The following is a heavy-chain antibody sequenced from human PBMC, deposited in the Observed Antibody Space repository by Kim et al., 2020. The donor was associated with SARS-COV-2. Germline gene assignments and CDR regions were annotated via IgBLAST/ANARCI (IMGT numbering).Heavy chain of an antibody. Sequence: GGSLRLSCAASGFTFSSYAMSWVRQAPGKGLEWVSAISGSGGSTYYADSVKGRFTISRDNSKNTLYLQMNSLRAEDTAVYYCAKDRLAAAGMILGYYYYGMDVWGQGTTVTVSS. CDR1: GFTFSSYA. CDR3: AKDRLAAAGMILGYYYYGMDV. CDR2: ISGSGGST. V-gene: IGHV3-23*01. J-gene: IGHJ6*02. D-gene: IGHD6-13*01.